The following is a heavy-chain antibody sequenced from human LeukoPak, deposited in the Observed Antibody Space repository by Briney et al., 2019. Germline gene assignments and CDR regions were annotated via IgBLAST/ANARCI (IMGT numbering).Heavy chain of an antibody. J-gene: IGHJ4*02. D-gene: IGHD5-18*01. CDR2: ISSNGGTT. Sequence: GGSLRLSCAASGFTFSNYAMPWVRQAPGKGLEYVSAISSNGGTTYYANSVKGRFTISRDISKNTLYLQMGSLRAEDMAVYYCARGREGAYSYVDYWGQGTLVTVSS. CDR3: ARGREGAYSYVDY. V-gene: IGHV3-64*01. CDR1: GFTFSNYA.